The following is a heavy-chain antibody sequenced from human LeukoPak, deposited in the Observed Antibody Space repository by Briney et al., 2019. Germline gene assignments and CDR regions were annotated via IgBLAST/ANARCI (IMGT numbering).Heavy chain of an antibody. Sequence: PGGSLRPSCAASGFTFSSYSMNWVRQAPGKGLEWVSSISSSSSYIYYADSVKGRFTISRDNAKNSLYLQMNSLRAEDTAVYYCAREVSYGYGRSGLSYWGQGTLVTVSS. CDR1: GFTFSSYS. D-gene: IGHD5-18*01. CDR3: AREVSYGYGRSGLSY. J-gene: IGHJ4*02. CDR2: ISSSSSYI. V-gene: IGHV3-21*01.